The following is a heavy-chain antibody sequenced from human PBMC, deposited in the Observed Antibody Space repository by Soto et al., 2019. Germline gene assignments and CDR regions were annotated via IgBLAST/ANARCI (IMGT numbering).Heavy chain of an antibody. D-gene: IGHD6-13*01. CDR2: ISYDGSNK. CDR1: GFTFSSYA. J-gene: IGHJ5*02. V-gene: IGHV3-30-3*01. Sequence: GGSLRLSCAASGFTFSSYAMHWVRQAPGKGLEWVAVISYDGSNKYYADPVKGRFTISRDNAKNSLYLQLNSLRAEDTAIYYCARDPGTSSWIGWFDPWGQGTLVTVSS. CDR3: ARDPGTSSWIGWFDP.